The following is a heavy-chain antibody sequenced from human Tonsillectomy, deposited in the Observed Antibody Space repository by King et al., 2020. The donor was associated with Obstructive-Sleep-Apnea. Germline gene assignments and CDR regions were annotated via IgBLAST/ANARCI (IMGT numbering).Heavy chain of an antibody. CDR2: INHSGST. D-gene: IGHD6-19*01. Sequence: VQLQQWGAGLLKPSETLSLTCAVYGGSFSGYYWSWIRQPPGKGLEWIGEINHSGSTNYNPSLKSRVTISVDTSKNQFSLKLSSVTAAATAVYYWARAQGGWFGYWGQGTLVTVSS. V-gene: IGHV4-34*01. CDR1: GGSFSGYY. CDR3: ARAQGGWFGY. J-gene: IGHJ4*02.